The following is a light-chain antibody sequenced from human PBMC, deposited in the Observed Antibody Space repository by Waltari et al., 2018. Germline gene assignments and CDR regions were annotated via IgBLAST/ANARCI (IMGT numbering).Light chain of an antibody. V-gene: IGKV1-27*01. CDR3: QKYDSVPLT. J-gene: IGKJ4*01. CDR2: ATS. CDR1: QDIGKY. Sequence: DIQMTQSPSSLYASVGDRVTITCRASQDIGKYLAWYQQKPGKVPRSLIYATSTLQSGVPSRFTGSGSGTDVTLTISSLQPEDFATYYCQKYDSVPLTFGGGTKVEI.